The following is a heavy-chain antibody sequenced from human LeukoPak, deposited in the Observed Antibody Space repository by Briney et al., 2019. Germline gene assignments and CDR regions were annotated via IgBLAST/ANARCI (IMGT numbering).Heavy chain of an antibody. Sequence: GGSLRLSCLASGFTFSGYWMTWVRQAPGKGLEWVANIKQDESEKNYVDSVKGRFTISRDNAKDSLYLQMNSLRAEDTAVYYCARVIAAAGPYFDYWGQGTLVTVSS. CDR3: ARVIAAAGPYFDY. CDR2: IKQDESEK. CDR1: GFTFSGYW. J-gene: IGHJ4*02. V-gene: IGHV3-7*01. D-gene: IGHD6-13*01.